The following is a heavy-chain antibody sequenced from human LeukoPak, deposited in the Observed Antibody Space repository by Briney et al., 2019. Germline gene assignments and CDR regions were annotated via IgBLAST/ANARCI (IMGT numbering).Heavy chain of an antibody. CDR3: AREPLRGGWFDP. J-gene: IGHJ5*02. Sequence: GGSLRLSCAASGFIFNTYSMNWVRQAPGKGLEWVSSISGNSDYIFYADSVKGRFTIPRDNDKNLVSLQMNSLRADDTAVYYCAREPLRGGWFDPWGQGAQVTVSS. CDR1: GFIFNTYS. CDR2: ISGNSDYI. V-gene: IGHV3-21*06. D-gene: IGHD1-14*01.